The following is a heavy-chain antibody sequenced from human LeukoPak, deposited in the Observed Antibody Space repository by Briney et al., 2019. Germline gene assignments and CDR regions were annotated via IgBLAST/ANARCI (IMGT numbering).Heavy chain of an antibody. D-gene: IGHD3-9*01. CDR1: GGTFSSYA. J-gene: IGHJ4*02. CDR3: ARVEEHYDILTGPIDY. Sequence: ASVKVSCKASGGTFSSYAISWVRQAPGQGLEWMGRIIPILGIANYAQKFQGRVTITADKSTSTAYMELSSLRSEDTAVYYCARVEEHYDILTGPIDYWGQGTLVTVSS. V-gene: IGHV1-69*04. CDR2: IIPILGIA.